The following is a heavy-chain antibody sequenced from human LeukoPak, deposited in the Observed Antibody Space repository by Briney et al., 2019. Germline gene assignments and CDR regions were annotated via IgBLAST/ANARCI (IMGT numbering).Heavy chain of an antibody. CDR1: GGSFSGYY. J-gene: IGHJ4*02. Sequence: PSETLSLTCAVYGGSFSGYYWSWIRQPPGKGLEWIGEINHSGSTNYNPSLKSRVTISVDTSKNQFSLKLSSVTAADTAVYYCARRRRDGYKYFDYWGQRTLVTVSS. CDR2: INHSGST. V-gene: IGHV4-34*01. D-gene: IGHD5-24*01. CDR3: ARRRRDGYKYFDY.